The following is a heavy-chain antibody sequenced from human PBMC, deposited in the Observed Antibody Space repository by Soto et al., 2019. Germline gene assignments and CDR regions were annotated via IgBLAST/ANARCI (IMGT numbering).Heavy chain of an antibody. J-gene: IGHJ6*02. Sequence: GESLKISCQGSGHSFSSYWIAWVRQMSGKGLEWVGVIHPGDSDTRYSPSFQGQVTISADKSISTVYVQWASLKASDTAVYYCARLGFGGHFGSYYFYGMDVWGQGTTVTSP. CDR2: IHPGDSDT. D-gene: IGHD2-15*01. V-gene: IGHV5-51*01. CDR3: ARLGFGGHFGSYYFYGMDV. CDR1: GHSFSSYW.